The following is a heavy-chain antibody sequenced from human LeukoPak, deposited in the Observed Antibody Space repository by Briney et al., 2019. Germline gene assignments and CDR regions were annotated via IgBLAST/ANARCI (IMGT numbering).Heavy chain of an antibody. D-gene: IGHD6-13*01. V-gene: IGHV1-2*02. CDR2: INPNSGGT. J-gene: IGHJ4*02. Sequence: ASVKVSCKASGYTFTGYYMHWVRQAPGQGLEWMGWINPNSGGTNYAQRFQGRVTMTRDTSISTAYMELSRLRSDDTAVYYCASARKYPRWYYRDYWGQGTLVTVSS. CDR1: GYTFTGYY. CDR3: ASARKYPRWYYRDY.